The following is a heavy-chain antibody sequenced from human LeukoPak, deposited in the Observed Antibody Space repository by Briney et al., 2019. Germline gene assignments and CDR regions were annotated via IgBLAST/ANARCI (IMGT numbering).Heavy chain of an antibody. D-gene: IGHD1-26*01. Sequence: GGSLRLSCAASGFTFSNYWMAWVRQAPGKGLEWVANINQDGSEKYYVDSVEGRFTIPRDNAKNSLYLQMNSLRAEDTAVYYCARRSGSYLFYFDYWGQGTLVTVSS. CDR2: INQDGSEK. J-gene: IGHJ4*02. CDR3: ARRSGSYLFYFDY. CDR1: GFTFSNYW. V-gene: IGHV3-7*04.